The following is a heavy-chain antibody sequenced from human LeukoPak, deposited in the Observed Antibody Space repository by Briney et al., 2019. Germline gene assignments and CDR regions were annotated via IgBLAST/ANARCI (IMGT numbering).Heavy chain of an antibody. CDR1: GGSISGSSYH. V-gene: IGHV4-39*07. D-gene: IGHD6-19*01. Sequence: SETLSLTCTVSGGSISGSSYHWGWIRQPPGRGLEWIGHIYFTGSAYYNPSLRSRVTISVDTSNNRFSLKLNSVTAADTATYYCAGAWGSGSAIGYWGQGPLLTVSS. CDR3: AGAWGSGSAIGY. J-gene: IGHJ4*02. CDR2: IYFTGSA.